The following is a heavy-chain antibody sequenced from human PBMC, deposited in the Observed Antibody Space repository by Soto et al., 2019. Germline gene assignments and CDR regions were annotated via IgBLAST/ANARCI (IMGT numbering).Heavy chain of an antibody. V-gene: IGHV4-59*01. J-gene: IGHJ3*01. CDR3: ARAGGRYAITAYDV. D-gene: IGHD1-26*01. Sequence: QVQLQESGPGLVKPSETLSLICAGSGVSINSYYWSWIRQPPGKALEWIGYIYYSGTTNYNPSLKSRVTISVDTSKNQFSLGLSSVTAADTAVYYCARAGGRYAITAYDVWGPGTLVTVSS. CDR2: IYYSGTT. CDR1: GVSINSYY.